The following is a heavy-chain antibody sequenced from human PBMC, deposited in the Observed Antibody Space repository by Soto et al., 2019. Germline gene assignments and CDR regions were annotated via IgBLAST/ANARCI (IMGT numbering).Heavy chain of an antibody. CDR1: GFTFSSYS. CDR2: ISAKSENT. V-gene: IGHV3-23*01. D-gene: IGHD3-3*01. J-gene: IGHJ6*03. Sequence: GGSLRLSCAASGFTFSSYSMNWVRQAPGKGLEWVSSISAKSENTFYADSVKGRFTISRDNSKNTLYLQMNSLRAEDTAVYYCANEGRITIFGVVSYYYYYMDVWGKGTTVTVSS. CDR3: ANEGRITIFGVVSYYYYYMDV.